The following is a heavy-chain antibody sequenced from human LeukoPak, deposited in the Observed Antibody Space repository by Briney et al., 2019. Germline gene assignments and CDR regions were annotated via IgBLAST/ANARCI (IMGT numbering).Heavy chain of an antibody. D-gene: IGHD1-26*01. CDR2: ISSNGGST. CDR3: AKSPSGSYPDY. V-gene: IGHV3-64*04. Sequence: GGSLRLSCSASGFTFSSYAMHWVRQAPGKGLEYVSAISSNGGSTYYADSVKGRFTISRDNSKNTLYLQMNSLRAEDTAVYYCAKSPSGSYPDYWGQGTLVTVSS. CDR1: GFTFSSYA. J-gene: IGHJ4*02.